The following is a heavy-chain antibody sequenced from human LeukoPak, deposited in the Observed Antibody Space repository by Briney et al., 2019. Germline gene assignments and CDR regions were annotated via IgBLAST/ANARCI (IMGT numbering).Heavy chain of an antibody. CDR1: GGSISSYY. CDR2: IYTSGST. Sequence: SETLSLTCTVSGGSISSYYWSWIRQPAGKGPEWIGRIYTSGSTNYNPSLKSRVTMSVDTSKNQFSLKLSSVTAADTAVYYCARDALYYYGSGSFTVYYMDVWGKGTTVTISS. CDR3: ARDALYYYGSGSFTVYYMDV. D-gene: IGHD3-10*01. V-gene: IGHV4-4*07. J-gene: IGHJ6*03.